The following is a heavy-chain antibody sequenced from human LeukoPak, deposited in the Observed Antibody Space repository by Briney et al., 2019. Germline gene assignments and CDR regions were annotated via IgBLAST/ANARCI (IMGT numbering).Heavy chain of an antibody. CDR3: ARVGSSGYVFDY. V-gene: IGHV3-23*01. CDR1: GFTFTSYA. Sequence: GGSLRLSCAASGFTFTSYAMSWVRQAPGKGLEWVSAISSSGGTTYYADSVKGRFTISRDNSKNTLYLQMNSLRAEDTAVYYCARVGSSGYVFDYWGQGTLVTVSS. J-gene: IGHJ4*02. CDR2: ISSSGGTT. D-gene: IGHD6-19*01.